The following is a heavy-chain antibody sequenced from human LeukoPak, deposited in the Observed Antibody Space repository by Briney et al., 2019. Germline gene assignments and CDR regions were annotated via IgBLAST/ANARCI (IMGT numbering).Heavy chain of an antibody. D-gene: IGHD6-19*01. CDR2: IWYDGSKE. Sequence: GGSLRLSCAASGFTFSSNGMHWVRQAPGKGLEWVAVIWYDGSKEYYADSVKGRFTISRDNSRNTLDLQMNSLRADDTAVYYCVRITGWAQFDYWGQGTLVTVSS. V-gene: IGHV3-33*01. J-gene: IGHJ4*02. CDR1: GFTFSSNG. CDR3: VRITGWAQFDY.